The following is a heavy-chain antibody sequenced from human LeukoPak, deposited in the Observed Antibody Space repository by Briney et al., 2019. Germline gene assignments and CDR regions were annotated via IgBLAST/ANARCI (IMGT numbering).Heavy chain of an antibody. Sequence: EASVKVSCTASGYAFTSYYMHWVRQAPGQGLEWMGIINPSGGSTSYAQKFQGRVTMARDTSTSTVYMELSSLRSEDTAVYYCASAGYSSGWYVNYWGQGTLVTVSS. V-gene: IGHV1-46*01. D-gene: IGHD6-19*01. CDR2: INPSGGST. CDR3: ASAGYSSGWYVNY. J-gene: IGHJ4*02. CDR1: GYAFTSYY.